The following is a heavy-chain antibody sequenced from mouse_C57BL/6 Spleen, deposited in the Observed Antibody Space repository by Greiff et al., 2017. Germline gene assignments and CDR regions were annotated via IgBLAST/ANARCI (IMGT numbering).Heavy chain of an antibody. D-gene: IGHD4-1*01. CDR3: ASLGRGDFDY. Sequence: QVQLQQPGAELVRPGSSVKLSCKASGYTFTSYWMDWVKQRPGQGLEWIGNIYPSDSETHYNQKFKDKATLTVDKSSSTAYMQLSSLTSEDSAVYYCASLGRGDFDYWGQGTTLTVSS. CDR2: IYPSDSET. CDR1: GYTFTSYW. J-gene: IGHJ2*01. V-gene: IGHV1-61*01.